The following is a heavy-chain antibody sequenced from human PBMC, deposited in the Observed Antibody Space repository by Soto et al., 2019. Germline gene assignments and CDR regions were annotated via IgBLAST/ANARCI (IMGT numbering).Heavy chain of an antibody. J-gene: IGHJ4*02. D-gene: IGHD3-3*01. Sequence: QVQLVESGGGVVQPGRSLRLSCAASGFTFSRHTMHWVRQAPGKGLEWVAAISDDGSNTYYADSVKGRFTISRDNSKNTLYLQMNSLSSEDTAVHHCARAVYYDLWSGFNTHPYYFDDWGQGTLVTVSS. CDR2: ISDDGSNT. CDR1: GFTFSRHT. V-gene: IGHV3-30-3*01. CDR3: ARAVYYDLWSGFNTHPYYFDD.